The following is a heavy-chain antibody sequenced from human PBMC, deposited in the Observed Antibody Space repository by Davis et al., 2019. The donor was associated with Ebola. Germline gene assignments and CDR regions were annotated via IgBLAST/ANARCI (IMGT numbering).Heavy chain of an antibody. J-gene: IGHJ4*02. D-gene: IGHD6-13*01. CDR3: ARDKHLMQPFDY. Sequence: AASVKVSCKASGYTFTSYGISWVRQAPGQGLEWMGWISAYNGNTNYAQKLQGRVTMTTDTSTSTAYMELSSLRSEDTAVYYCARDKHLMQPFDYWGQGTLVTVSS. V-gene: IGHV1-18*01. CDR1: GYTFTSYG. CDR2: ISAYNGNT.